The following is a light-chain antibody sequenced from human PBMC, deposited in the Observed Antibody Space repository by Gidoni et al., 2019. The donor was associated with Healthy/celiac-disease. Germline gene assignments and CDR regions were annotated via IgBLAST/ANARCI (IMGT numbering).Light chain of an antibody. Sequence: NFMLTQPHSVSESPGTAVTISCTRSSGRIASNYVQWYQQRPGSSPTTVIYEDNQRPSGVPDRFSGSIDSSSNSASLTISGLKTEDEADYYCQSYDSSNQGVFGGGTKLTVL. J-gene: IGLJ3*02. CDR1: SGRIASNY. CDR2: EDN. V-gene: IGLV6-57*01. CDR3: QSYDSSNQGV.